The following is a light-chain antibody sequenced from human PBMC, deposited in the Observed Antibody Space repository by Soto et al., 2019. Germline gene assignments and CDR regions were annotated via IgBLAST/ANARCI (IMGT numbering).Light chain of an antibody. Sequence: QSVLTQPPSVSAAPAQKVTISCSGSSSNIGNNYVSWYQQLPGTAPKLLIYGNNKRASGIPDRFSGSKSGTSATLGITGLQTGDEADYYCGTWDSSLSVVVFGGGTKVTVL. V-gene: IGLV1-51*02. CDR2: GNN. CDR1: SSNIGNNY. J-gene: IGLJ2*01. CDR3: GTWDSSLSVVV.